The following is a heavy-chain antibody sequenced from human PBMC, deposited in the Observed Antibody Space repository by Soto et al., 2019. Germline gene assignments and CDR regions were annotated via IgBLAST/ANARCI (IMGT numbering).Heavy chain of an antibody. CDR3: AREERKGIISWFDP. CDR2: IYYTGIT. V-gene: IGHV4-30-4*08. D-gene: IGHD2-21*01. CDR1: GASITRDGYY. J-gene: IGHJ5*02. Sequence: KTSETLSLTCTVSGASITRDGYYWSWLRQHPGKGLEWIGHIYYTGITHLNPSLKSRLTMAVDTSKNEFSLKLTSVSAADTAVYFCAREERKGIISWFDPWGQGTPVTVSS.